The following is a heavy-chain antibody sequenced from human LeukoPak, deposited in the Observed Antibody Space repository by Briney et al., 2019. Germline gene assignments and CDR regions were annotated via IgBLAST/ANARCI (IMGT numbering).Heavy chain of an antibody. V-gene: IGHV1-69*06. CDR3: ARWGRDIVVVPAASSAYYYYYYMDV. J-gene: IGHJ6*03. CDR1: GGTFSSYA. Sequence: SVKVSYEASGGTFSSYAISWVRHAPGQGLEWMEGIIPIFGTANYAQKFQGRVTITADKSTSTAYMELNSLRAEDTAVYYCARWGRDIVVVPAASSAYYYYYYMDVWGKGTTVTISS. CDR2: IIPIFGTA. D-gene: IGHD2-2*01.